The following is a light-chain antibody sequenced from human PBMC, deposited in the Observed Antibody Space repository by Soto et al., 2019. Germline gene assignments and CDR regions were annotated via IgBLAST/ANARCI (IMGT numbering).Light chain of an antibody. J-gene: IGKJ5*01. CDR2: RVS. CDR1: QSLVYSDGNIY. Sequence: DVVMTQSPLSLPVTLGQPASISCRSSQSLVYSDGNIYLTWFQQRPGQSPRRLIYRVSNRDSAVPDRFSGSGSGTDFTLKISRVEAEDVGVYYCMQSLQTFTFGQGTRLEIK. V-gene: IGKV2-30*01. CDR3: MQSLQTFT.